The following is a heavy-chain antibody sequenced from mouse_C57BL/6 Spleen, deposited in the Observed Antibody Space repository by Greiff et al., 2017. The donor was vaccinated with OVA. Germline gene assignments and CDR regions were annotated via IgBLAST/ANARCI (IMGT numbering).Heavy chain of an antibody. V-gene: IGHV1-19*01. CDR2: INPYNGGT. CDR1: GYTFTDYY. Sequence: EVMLVESGPVLVKPGASVKMSCKASGYTFTDYYMNWVKQSHGKSLEWIGVINPYNGGTSYNQKFKGKATLTVDKSSSTAYMELNSLTSEDSAVYYCAKGFTTVVATDYWGQGTTLTVSS. D-gene: IGHD1-1*01. J-gene: IGHJ2*01. CDR3: AKGFTTVVATDY.